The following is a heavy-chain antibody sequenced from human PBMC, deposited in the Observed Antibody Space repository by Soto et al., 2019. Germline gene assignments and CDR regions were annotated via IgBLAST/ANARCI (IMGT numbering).Heavy chain of an antibody. Sequence: SETLSLTCAVYGGSFSGYYWSWIRQPPGKGLEWIGEINHSGSTNYNPSLKSRVSISVDTSKNQFSLKLSSETAADTAVYYCARAWAAVKFLDVWGQGTTVTVSS. CDR2: INHSGST. J-gene: IGHJ6*02. CDR1: GGSFSGYY. V-gene: IGHV4-34*01. D-gene: IGHD4-17*01. CDR3: ARAWAAVKFLDV.